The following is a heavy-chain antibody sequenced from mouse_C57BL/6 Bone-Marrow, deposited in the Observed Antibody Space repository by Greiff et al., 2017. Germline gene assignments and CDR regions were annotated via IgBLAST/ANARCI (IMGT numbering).Heavy chain of an antibody. CDR1: GYTFTDYN. J-gene: IGHJ4*01. CDR2: INPNNGGT. D-gene: IGHD2-3*01. CDR3: ARRWAWLPAMDY. V-gene: IGHV1-18*01. Sequence: VQLQQSGPELVKPGASVKIPCKASGYTFTDYNMDWVKQSHGKSLEWIGDINPNNGGTIYNQKFKGKATLTVDKSSSTAYMELRSLTSEDTAVYYCARRWAWLPAMDYWGQGTSVTVSS.